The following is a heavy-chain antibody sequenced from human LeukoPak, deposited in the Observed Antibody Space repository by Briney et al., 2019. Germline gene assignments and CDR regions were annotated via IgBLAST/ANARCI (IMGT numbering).Heavy chain of an antibody. CDR3: ARDTARWDPIYCSGGSRYGCSA. D-gene: IGHD2-15*01. Sequence: ASVKVSCKASGYTFTSYGISWVRQAPGQGLEWMGWISAYNGNTNYAQKLQGRVTMTTDTSTSTAYMELRSLRSDDTAVYYCARDTARWDPIYCSGGSRYGCSAWGQGTMVTVSS. CDR2: ISAYNGNT. V-gene: IGHV1-18*01. J-gene: IGHJ3*01. CDR1: GYTFTSYG.